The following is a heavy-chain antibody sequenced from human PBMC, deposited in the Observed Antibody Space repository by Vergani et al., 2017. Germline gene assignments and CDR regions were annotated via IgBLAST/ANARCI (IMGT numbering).Heavy chain of an antibody. CDR1: GFTFSSYG. CDR2: IWYDGSNK. Sequence: QVQLVESGGGVVQPGRSLRLSCAASGFTFSSYGMHWVRQAPGKGLEWVAVIWYDGSNKYYADSVKGRFTIYRDNSKNTLYLQMNRLRAEDTAMYYCAREGTTGTGGVFDYWGQGTLVTVSS. V-gene: IGHV3-33*01. CDR3: AREGTTGTGGVFDY. J-gene: IGHJ4*02. D-gene: IGHD1-1*01.